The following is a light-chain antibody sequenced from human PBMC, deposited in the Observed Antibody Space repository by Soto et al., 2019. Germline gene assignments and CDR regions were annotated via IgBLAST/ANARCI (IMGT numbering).Light chain of an antibody. CDR3: SSYSAGTTNYV. V-gene: IGLV2-14*01. J-gene: IGLJ1*01. CDR1: SSDIGLYNS. CDR2: DVS. Sequence: QSVLTQSTSVSGSPGQSITISCTGGSSDIGLYNSVAWYQQRPGRVPKLILYDVSSRPSGVSRRFSGFKSDNTAPLTISGLQSEDEADYYCSSYSAGTTNYVFGTGTKVTVL.